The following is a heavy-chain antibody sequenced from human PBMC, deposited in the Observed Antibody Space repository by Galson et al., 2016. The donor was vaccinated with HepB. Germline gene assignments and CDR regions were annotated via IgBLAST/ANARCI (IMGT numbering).Heavy chain of an antibody. CDR1: EFIVSSNC. D-gene: IGHD3-10*01. Sequence: SLRLSCAASEFIVSSNCMSWVRQAPGKGLEWVSVICSGGNTYYADSVKGRFTISRDNSKNTVYLQMNSLRTEDTAVYYCARGGYFMVREPIEGSFDCWGQGTLVTVSS. CDR2: ICSGGNT. J-gene: IGHJ4*02. V-gene: IGHV3-66*02. CDR3: ARGGYFMVREPIEGSFDC.